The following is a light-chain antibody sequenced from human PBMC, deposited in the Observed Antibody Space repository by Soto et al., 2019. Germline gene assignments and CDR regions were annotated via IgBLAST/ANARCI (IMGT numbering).Light chain of an antibody. CDR2: KAS. J-gene: IGKJ1*01. CDR1: QSISPW. Sequence: QMTQAPATLSASVGDRVTITCRASQSISPWLAWYQQIPGEAPKLLIYKASSLESWVPSRFSGSGSGTEFTLTISSLQPDAVATYYCQQYANYWTFGQGTKV. CDR3: QQYANYWT. V-gene: IGKV1-5*03.